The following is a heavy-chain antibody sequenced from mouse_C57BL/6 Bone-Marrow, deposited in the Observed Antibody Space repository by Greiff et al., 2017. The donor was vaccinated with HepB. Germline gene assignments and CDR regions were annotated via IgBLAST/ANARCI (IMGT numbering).Heavy chain of an antibody. V-gene: IGHV3-6*01. CDR3: ARGRDGYYGGFAY. CDR1: GYSITSGYY. CDR2: ISYDGSN. J-gene: IGHJ3*01. Sequence: EVQLQESGPGLVKPSQSLSLTCSVTGYSITSGYYWNWIRQFPGNKLEWMGYISYDGSNNYNPSLKNRISITRDTSKNQFFLKLNSVTTEDTATYYCARGRDGYYGGFAYWGQGTLVTVSA. D-gene: IGHD2-3*01.